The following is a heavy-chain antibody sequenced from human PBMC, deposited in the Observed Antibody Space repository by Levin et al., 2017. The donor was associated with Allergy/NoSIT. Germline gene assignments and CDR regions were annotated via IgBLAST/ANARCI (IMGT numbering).Heavy chain of an antibody. J-gene: IGHJ3*02. V-gene: IGHV2-5*02. CDR1: GFSLSTTGVG. D-gene: IGHD6-13*01. CDR2: IYWDHDK. Sequence: SGPTLVKPTQTLTLTCTFSGFSLSTTGVGVGWIRQPPGKALEWLAVIYWDHDKRYSPSLKSRLTITKDTSKNQVVLTMTNMDPVDTATYYCASGPIEAAPVYAFDMWGQGTMVTVSS. CDR3: ASGPIEAAPVYAFDM.